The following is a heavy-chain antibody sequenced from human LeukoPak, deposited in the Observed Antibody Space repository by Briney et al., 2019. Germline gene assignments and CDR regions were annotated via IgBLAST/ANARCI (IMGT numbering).Heavy chain of an antibody. Sequence: GASVKVSCKASGYTFTGYYMHCVRQAPGQGLEWMGWINPNSGGTNYAQKFQGRVTMTRDTSISTAYMELSRLRSDDTAVYYCARDLSTAMVRGVTFDPWGQGTLVTVSS. CDR2: INPNSGGT. V-gene: IGHV1-2*02. D-gene: IGHD3-10*01. CDR3: ARDLSTAMVRGVTFDP. J-gene: IGHJ5*02. CDR1: GYTFTGYY.